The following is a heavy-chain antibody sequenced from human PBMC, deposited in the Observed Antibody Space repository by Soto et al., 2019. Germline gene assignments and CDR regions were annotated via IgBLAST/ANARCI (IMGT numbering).Heavy chain of an antibody. CDR3: AKGAWATGTVTPYYGMDV. Sequence: GGSLRLSCAASGFTFSSYGMQWVRQAPGKGLEWVAVISYDGSNKYYADSVKGRFTISRDNSKNTLYLQMNSLRAEDTAVYYCAKGAWATGTVTPYYGMDVWGQGTTVTV. D-gene: IGHD1-1*01. V-gene: IGHV3-30*18. CDR2: ISYDGSNK. J-gene: IGHJ6*02. CDR1: GFTFSSYG.